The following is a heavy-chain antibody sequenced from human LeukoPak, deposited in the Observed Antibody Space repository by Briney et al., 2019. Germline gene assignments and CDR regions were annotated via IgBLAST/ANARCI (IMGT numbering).Heavy chain of an antibody. CDR2: TYYRSKWYN. Sequence: SQTLSLTCAISGDSVSSNSAAWNWIRQSPSRGLEWLGRTYYRSKWYNDYAVSVKSRITINPDTSKNQFSLQLNSVIPEDTAVYYCARGTYYYDSSGYPYYYYYGMDVWGQGTTVTVSS. CDR3: ARGTYYYDSSGYPYYYYYGMDV. D-gene: IGHD3-22*01. V-gene: IGHV6-1*01. CDR1: GDSVSSNSAA. J-gene: IGHJ6*02.